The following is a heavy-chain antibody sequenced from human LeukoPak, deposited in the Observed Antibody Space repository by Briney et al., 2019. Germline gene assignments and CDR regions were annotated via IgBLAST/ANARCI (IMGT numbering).Heavy chain of an antibody. CDR3: ARAITIGGLFDY. Sequence: GSLRLSCAASGFTFSSYAMSWIRQPPGKGLEWIGYIYYSGSTNYNPSLKSRVTISVDTSKNQFSLKLSSVTAADTAVYYCARAITIGGLFDYWGQGTLVTVSS. D-gene: IGHD3-16*01. CDR2: IYYSGST. CDR1: GFTFSSYA. V-gene: IGHV4-59*01. J-gene: IGHJ4*02.